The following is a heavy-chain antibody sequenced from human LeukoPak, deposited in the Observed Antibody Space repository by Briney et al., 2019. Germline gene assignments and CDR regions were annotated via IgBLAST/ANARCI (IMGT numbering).Heavy chain of an antibody. D-gene: IGHD3-16*02. V-gene: IGHV4-34*01. J-gene: IGHJ4*02. CDR1: GGSFSGYY. Sequence: SETLSLTCAVYGGSFSGYYWSWIRQPPGKGLEWIGEINHSGSTNYNPSLKSRVTISVDTSKNQFSLKLSSVTAADTAVYYCARGRGFYDYVWGSYRFSKTNFDYWGQGTLVTVSP. CDR3: ARGRGFYDYVWGSYRFSKTNFDY. CDR2: INHSGST.